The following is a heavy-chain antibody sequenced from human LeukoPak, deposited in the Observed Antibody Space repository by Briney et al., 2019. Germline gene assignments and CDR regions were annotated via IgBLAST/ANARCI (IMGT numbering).Heavy chain of an antibody. V-gene: IGHV3-48*01. D-gene: IGHD6-13*01. Sequence: GGSLRLSCAASGFTFSTYNMNWVRQAPGKGLEWVSYISSRSSTIYYADSVKGRFTVSRDNAKNSLYLQMNSLRAEDTAVYYCARDEPYSSSWYYFDYWGQGTQVTVSS. CDR1: GFTFSTYN. CDR3: ARDEPYSSSWYYFDY. CDR2: ISSRSSTI. J-gene: IGHJ4*02.